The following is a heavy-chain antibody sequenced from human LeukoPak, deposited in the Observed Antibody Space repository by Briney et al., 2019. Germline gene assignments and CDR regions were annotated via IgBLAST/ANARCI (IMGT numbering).Heavy chain of an antibody. D-gene: IGHD3-22*01. CDR2: ISGSGGST. CDR1: GFTFSSYA. V-gene: IGHV3-23*01. Sequence: HPGGSLRLSCAASGFTFSSYAMSWVRQAPGKGLEWVSAISGSGGSTYYADSVKGRFTISRDNSKNTLYLQMNSLRAEDTAVYYCAKWYKGVIVVVWDAFDIWGQGTMVTVSS. J-gene: IGHJ3*02. CDR3: AKWYKGVIVVVWDAFDI.